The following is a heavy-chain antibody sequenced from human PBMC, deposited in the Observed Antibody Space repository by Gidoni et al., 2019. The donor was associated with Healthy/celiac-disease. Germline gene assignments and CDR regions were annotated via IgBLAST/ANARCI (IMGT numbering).Heavy chain of an antibody. CDR1: GGSISSYY. J-gene: IGHJ1*01. Sequence: QVQLQESGPGLVKPSETLSLTCTVSGGSISSYYWSWIRQPPGKGLEWIGYIYYSGSTNYNPSLKSRVTISVDTSKNQFSLKLSSVTAADTAVYYCASAQVGGAIGIEYFQHWGQGTLVTVSS. V-gene: IGHV4-59*01. CDR3: ASAQVGGAIGIEYFQH. CDR2: IYYSGST. D-gene: IGHD3-16*02.